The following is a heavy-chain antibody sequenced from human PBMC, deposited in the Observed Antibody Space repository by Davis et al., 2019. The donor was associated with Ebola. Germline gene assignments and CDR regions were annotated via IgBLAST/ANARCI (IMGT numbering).Heavy chain of an antibody. J-gene: IGHJ5*02. D-gene: IGHD3-10*01. CDR2: IIPIFGTA. Sequence: AASVKVSCKASVGTFSSYAISWVRQAPGQGLEWMGGIIPIFGTANYAQKFQGRVTITADKSTSTAYMELSSLRSEDTAVYYCASGPRYGSGSYENWFDPWGQGTLVTVSS. V-gene: IGHV1-69*06. CDR1: VGTFSSYA. CDR3: ASGPRYGSGSYENWFDP.